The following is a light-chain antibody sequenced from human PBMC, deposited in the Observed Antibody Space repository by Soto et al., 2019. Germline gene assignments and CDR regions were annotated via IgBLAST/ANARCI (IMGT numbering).Light chain of an antibody. V-gene: IGKV3-15*01. CDR3: QQYNNWPRT. CDR2: TAS. Sequence: EIVMTQSPATLSVSAGERATLSCRASQSVGSNLAWYQQKPGQAPRLLIYTASTRATGVPVRFGGSGSGTEFTLAISSLQSEDFAVYYCQQYNNWPRTFGQGTKV. J-gene: IGKJ1*01. CDR1: QSVGSN.